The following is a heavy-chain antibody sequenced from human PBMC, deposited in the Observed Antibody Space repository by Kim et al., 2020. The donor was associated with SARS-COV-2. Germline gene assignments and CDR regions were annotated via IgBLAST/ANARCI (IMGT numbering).Heavy chain of an antibody. CDR2: IYHSGST. Sequence: SETLSLTCAVSGGSISSGGYSWSWIRQPPGKGLEWIGYIYHSGSTYYNPSLKSRVTISVDRSKNQFSLKLSSVTAADTAVYYCARAGYSNRNYYMDVWGKGTTVTVSS. D-gene: IGHD4-4*01. J-gene: IGHJ6*03. V-gene: IGHV4-30-2*01. CDR3: ARAGYSNRNYYMDV. CDR1: GGSISSGGYS.